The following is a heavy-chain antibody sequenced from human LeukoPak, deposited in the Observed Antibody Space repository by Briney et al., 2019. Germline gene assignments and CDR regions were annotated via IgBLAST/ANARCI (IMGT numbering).Heavy chain of an antibody. D-gene: IGHD4-17*01. CDR1: GYTFTSYD. J-gene: IGHJ4*02. CDR2: MNSNSGNI. Sequence: GASVKVSCKASGYTFTSYDINWVRQAIGQGLEWMGWMNSNSGNIGYAQKFQGRVTMTRNTSISTAYMELSSLRSEDTAVYYCARGLDYGDYPVDYWGQGTLVTVSS. V-gene: IGHV1-8*01. CDR3: ARGLDYGDYPVDY.